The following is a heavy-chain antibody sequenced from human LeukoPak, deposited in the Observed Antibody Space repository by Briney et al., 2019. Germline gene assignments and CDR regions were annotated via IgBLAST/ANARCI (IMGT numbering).Heavy chain of an antibody. J-gene: IGHJ6*02. CDR1: GGTFSSYA. V-gene: IGHV1-69*04. Sequence: SVKVSCKASGGTFSSYAISWVRQAPGRGLEWMGRIIPILGIANYAQKFQGRVTITADKSTSTAYMELSSLRSEDTAVYYCARGAPVLRYFDWLPNVRMDVWGQGTTVTVSS. D-gene: IGHD3-9*01. CDR2: IIPILGIA. CDR3: ARGAPVLRYFDWLPNVRMDV.